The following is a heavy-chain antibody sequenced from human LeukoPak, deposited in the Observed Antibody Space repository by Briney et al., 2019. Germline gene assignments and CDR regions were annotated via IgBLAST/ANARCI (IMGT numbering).Heavy chain of an antibody. Sequence: GESLKISCKGSGYSFTSYWIGWVRHMPRKGLEWMGILYPGVSDTRYSPSFQCQVTTSADKSISTAYLEWSSLTASDTAMYYWARLLTGPPDYWGEGTLVSVSS. CDR2: LYPGVSDT. D-gene: IGHD3-9*01. CDR1: GYSFTSYW. J-gene: IGHJ4*02. CDR3: ARLLTGPPDY. V-gene: IGHV5-51*01.